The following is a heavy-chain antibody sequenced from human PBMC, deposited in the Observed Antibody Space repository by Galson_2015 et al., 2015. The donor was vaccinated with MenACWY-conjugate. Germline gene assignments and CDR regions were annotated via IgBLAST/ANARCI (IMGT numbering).Heavy chain of an antibody. D-gene: IGHD2-21*02. CDR3: HGQTAYCGGDCYSDY. CDR1: GFSFSSYG. CDR2: ISYDGSHQ. V-gene: IGHV3-30*03. Sequence: SLRLSCAASGFSFSSYGMHWVRQAPGKGLEWVAVISYDGSHQYYADPVKGRFTISRDNSNNMLYLQMNSLRGEDTAIYYCHGQTAYCGGDCYSDYWGQGTLVTVSS. J-gene: IGHJ4*02.